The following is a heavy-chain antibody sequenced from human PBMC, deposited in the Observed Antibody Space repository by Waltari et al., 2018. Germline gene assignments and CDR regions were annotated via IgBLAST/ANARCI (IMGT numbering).Heavy chain of an antibody. V-gene: IGHV1-3*01. CDR3: ARSVVVPAPPFDY. J-gene: IGHJ4*02. CDR1: GYTFTSYA. Sequence: QVQLVQSGAEVKKPGASVKVSCKASGYTFTSYALHWVRQAPGQRLEWMGWINAGNGNTKYSQKFQGRVTITRDTSASTAYMELSSLRSEDTAVYYCARSVVVPAPPFDYWGQGTLVTVSS. CDR2: INAGNGNT. D-gene: IGHD2-2*01.